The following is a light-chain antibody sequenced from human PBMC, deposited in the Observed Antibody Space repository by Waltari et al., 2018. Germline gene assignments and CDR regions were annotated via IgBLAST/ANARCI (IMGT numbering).Light chain of an antibody. CDR1: QSISKG. J-gene: IGKJ1*01. V-gene: IGKV1-5*03. Sequence: DIQMTQSPSTLSASVGDRVTIPCRASQSISKGLALYQQKPGKVPKLLVYEASSLESGVPSRFSGSGSWTEFPLTISSLQPDDFATYYCQQYNSYMWTFGQGTTVEIK. CDR3: QQYNSYMWT. CDR2: EAS.